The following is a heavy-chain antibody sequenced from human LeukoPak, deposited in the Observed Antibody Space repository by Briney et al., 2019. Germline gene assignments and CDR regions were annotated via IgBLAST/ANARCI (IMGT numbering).Heavy chain of an antibody. CDR3: ARDRDYSGSGSPDS. D-gene: IGHD3-10*01. V-gene: IGHV3-66*01. CDR1: GFTMSNNY. CDR2: IYDGGIT. J-gene: IGHJ4*02. Sequence: GGSLRLSCAASGFTMSNNYMSWVRQAPGKGPEWVSVIYDGGITYYTDSVKGRFTISRDDSKNTLHLQMNSLRADDTAVYYCARDRDYSGSGSPDSWGQGTLVTVS.